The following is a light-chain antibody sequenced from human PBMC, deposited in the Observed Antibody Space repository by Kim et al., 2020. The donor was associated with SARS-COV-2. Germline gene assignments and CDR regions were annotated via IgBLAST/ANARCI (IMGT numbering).Light chain of an antibody. V-gene: IGLV3-25*03. J-gene: IGLJ3*02. CDR3: QSSDSSDTFWV. CDR2: EDT. CDR1: ALQKQY. Sequence: PGQTARITCSGDALQKQYAYWFQQKPGQAHVLVIYEDTERPSGIPERFSGSTSGTTVTLTISGVQAEDEADYYCQSSDSSDTFWVFGGGTQLTVL.